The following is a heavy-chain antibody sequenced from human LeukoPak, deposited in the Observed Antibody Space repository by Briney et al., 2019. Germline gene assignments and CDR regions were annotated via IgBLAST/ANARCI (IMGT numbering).Heavy chain of an antibody. Sequence: SETLSLTCAVYGGSFSGYYWSWIRQPPGKGLEWIGEINHSGSTNYNPSLKSRVTISVDTSKNQFSLKLSSVTAADTAVYYCASPRPLDYWGQGTLVTVSS. J-gene: IGHJ4*02. V-gene: IGHV4-34*01. CDR2: INHSGST. CDR3: ASPRPLDY. CDR1: GGSFSGYY.